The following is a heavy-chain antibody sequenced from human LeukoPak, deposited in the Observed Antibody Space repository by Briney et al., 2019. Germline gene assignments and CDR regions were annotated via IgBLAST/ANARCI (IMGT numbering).Heavy chain of an antibody. D-gene: IGHD6-19*01. V-gene: IGHV1-18*01. Sequence: GASVKVSCMASSYTLTSYGISWVRQAPGQRLEWMGWISAYNGNTNYAQKLQGRVTMTTDTSTTTAYMELRSLSSDDTAVYYCASVAVAGTKFDSWGQGTLVTVSS. CDR3: ASVAVAGTKFDS. J-gene: IGHJ4*02. CDR1: SYTLTSYG. CDR2: ISAYNGNT.